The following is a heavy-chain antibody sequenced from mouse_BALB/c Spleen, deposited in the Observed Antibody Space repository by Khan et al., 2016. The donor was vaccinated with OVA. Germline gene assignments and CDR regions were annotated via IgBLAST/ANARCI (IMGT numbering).Heavy chain of an antibody. Sequence: EVELVESGGGLVKPGGSLKLSCSATGVTFSNYDMYWVRQTPEKKLEWVASISSGGNTYYPESVKGRITITRDTARKNMYLHMSCLRSEDTAMYYGARSPYYGSNPCYFDYWGQGTTLTVSS. D-gene: IGHD1-1*01. J-gene: IGHJ2*01. CDR3: ARSPYYGSNPCYFDY. CDR2: ISSGGNT. CDR1: GVTFSNYD. V-gene: IGHV5-6-5*01.